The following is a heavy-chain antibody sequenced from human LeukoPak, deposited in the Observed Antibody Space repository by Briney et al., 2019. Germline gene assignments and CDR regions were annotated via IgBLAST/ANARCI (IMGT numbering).Heavy chain of an antibody. CDR1: GGSISSYY. Sequence: SETLSLTCTVSGGSISSYYWSWIRQPPGKGLEWIGCIYYSGSTNYNPSLKSRVTISVDTSKNQFSLKLSSVTAADTAVYYCAIVVVPAAKGPISWGQGTLVTVSS. D-gene: IGHD2-2*01. V-gene: IGHV4-59*01. CDR3: AIVVVPAAKGPIS. CDR2: IYYSGST. J-gene: IGHJ4*02.